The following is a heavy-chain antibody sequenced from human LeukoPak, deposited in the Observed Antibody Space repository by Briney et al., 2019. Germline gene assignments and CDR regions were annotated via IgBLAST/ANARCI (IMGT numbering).Heavy chain of an antibody. CDR3: ARPFQDYDKGTFFYFFDF. J-gene: IGHJ4*02. D-gene: IGHD3-22*01. CDR1: GASVTMGSYY. V-gene: IGHV4-39*01. CDR2: FHFSGST. Sequence: SETLSLTCSVSGASVTMGSYYWAWIRQPPGKGLEWIGTFHFSGSTYYNPSLKSRVTISVDTSKNSVSLMLRSVSAADTAVYFCARPFQDYDKGTFFYFFDFWGQGILVTVSS.